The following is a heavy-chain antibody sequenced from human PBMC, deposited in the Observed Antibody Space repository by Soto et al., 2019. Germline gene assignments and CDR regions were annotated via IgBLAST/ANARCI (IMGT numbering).Heavy chain of an antibody. J-gene: IGHJ3*02. V-gene: IGHV1-69*14. CDR2: ILPIFGTA. CDR1: GGTFSTSS. Sequence: QVLLVQSGAEMKKPGSSVKVSCKASGGTFSTSSINWVRQAPGQRPEWMGNILPIFGTADYAQKFQGRVTXXADTSPSTAYLELRSLLPGETAVEYCARGHAYGGTSEAFGIWGQGTVVTVSS. CDR3: ARGHAYGGTSEAFGI. D-gene: IGHD2-15*01.